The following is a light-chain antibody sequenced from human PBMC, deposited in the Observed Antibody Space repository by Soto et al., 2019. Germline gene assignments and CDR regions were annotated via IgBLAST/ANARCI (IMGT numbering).Light chain of an antibody. CDR3: CSYAGSSPWV. V-gene: IGLV2-23*02. CDR1: SSDVGSYNL. CDR2: EVS. Sequence: QSALTQPASVSGSPGQSITISCTGTSSDVGSYNLVSWYQQHPGKAPKLMIYEVSKRPSGVSNRFSGSKSGNTASLTSSGLQAEDEADYYCCSYAGSSPWVFGGGTKLTVL. J-gene: IGLJ3*02.